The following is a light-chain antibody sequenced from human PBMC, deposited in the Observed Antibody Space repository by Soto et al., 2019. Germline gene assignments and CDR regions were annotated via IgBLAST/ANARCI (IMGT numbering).Light chain of an antibody. CDR3: QKYDSAPEA. J-gene: IGKJ1*01. Sequence: DIQMTQSPSSLSASVGDRVTITCRASQGISNSLAWYQQEPGKVPKLLIYDASTLQSGVSSRFSGSASGTDFTLTISSLQPEDVATYYCQKYDSAPEAFGQGTKVEIK. V-gene: IGKV1-27*01. CDR1: QGISNS. CDR2: DAS.